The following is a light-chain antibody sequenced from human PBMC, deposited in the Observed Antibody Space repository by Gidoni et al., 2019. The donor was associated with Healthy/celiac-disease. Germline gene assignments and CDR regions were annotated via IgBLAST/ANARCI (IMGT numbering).Light chain of an antibody. J-gene: IGLJ3*02. CDR3: QVWDSSSDHKV. CDR2: YES. V-gene: IGLV3-21*04. CDR1: NIGSKS. Sequence: SYVLTQPPSVSVAPGKTARITCGGNNIGSKSVHWYQQKPGQAPVLVIYYESDRPSGIPGRFSGSNSGNTATLTISRVEAGDEADYYCQVWDSSSDHKVFGGGTKLTVL.